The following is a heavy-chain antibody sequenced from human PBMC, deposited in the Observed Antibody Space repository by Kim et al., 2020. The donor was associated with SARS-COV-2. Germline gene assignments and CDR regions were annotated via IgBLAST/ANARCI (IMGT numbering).Heavy chain of an antibody. V-gene: IGHV4-39*01. CDR2: IFYSGKT. D-gene: IGHD1-1*01. J-gene: IGHJ4*01. CDR1: GGFIRNKNYY. Sequence: SETLSLTCTVSGGFIRNKNYYWDWLRQAPGNGLVWIGRIFYSGKTSSNLSLMNRVTISVDTSKKHFSLQLSSVTAADKAAYYCAAFNQQLVQLSFDDWG. CDR3: AAFNQQLVQLSFDD.